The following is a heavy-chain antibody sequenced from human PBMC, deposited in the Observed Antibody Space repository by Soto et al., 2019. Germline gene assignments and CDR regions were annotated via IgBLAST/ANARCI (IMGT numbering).Heavy chain of an antibody. D-gene: IGHD6-13*01. V-gene: IGHV1-2*04. Sequence: GASVKVSCKASGYTFTGYYMHWVRQAPGQGLEWMGWINPNSGGTNYAQKFQGWVTMTRDTSISTAYMEPSRLRSDDTAVYYCARDGGQQLVTRGGYYYYGTDVWGQGTTVTVSS. J-gene: IGHJ6*02. CDR2: INPNSGGT. CDR1: GYTFTGYY. CDR3: ARDGGQQLVTRGGYYYYGTDV.